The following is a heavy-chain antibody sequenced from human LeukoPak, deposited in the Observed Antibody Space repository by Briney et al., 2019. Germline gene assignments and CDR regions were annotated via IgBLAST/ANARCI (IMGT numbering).Heavy chain of an antibody. J-gene: IGHJ3*02. CDR1: GFTFSSYA. Sequence: GGSLRLSCAASGFTFSSYAMSWVRQGPGKRLEWVSAISGSGGSTYYADSVKGRFTISRDNSKNTLYLQMNSLRAEDTAVYYCAKGHSSGYYFDAFDIWGQGTMVTVSS. D-gene: IGHD3-22*01. CDR2: ISGSGGST. CDR3: AKGHSSGYYFDAFDI. V-gene: IGHV3-23*01.